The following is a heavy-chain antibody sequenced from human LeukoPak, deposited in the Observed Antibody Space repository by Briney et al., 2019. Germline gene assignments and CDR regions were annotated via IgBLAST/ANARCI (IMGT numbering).Heavy chain of an antibody. V-gene: IGHV4-59*10. Sequence: SGTLSLTCAVAGGSITSYYWTWIRQPAGGGLEWIGRIYTSGNTNYNTSLKSRDTMSQDTSKNQLSLKLSSVTAADTAVYYCARGKIMDVWGQGATVTVSS. CDR2: IYTSGNT. CDR3: ARGKIMDV. J-gene: IGHJ6*01. CDR1: GGSITSYY.